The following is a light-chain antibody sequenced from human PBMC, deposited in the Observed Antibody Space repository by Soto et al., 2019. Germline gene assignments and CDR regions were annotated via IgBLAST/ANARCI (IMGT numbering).Light chain of an antibody. CDR2: DVS. CDR1: SSDVGGYNY. V-gene: IGLV2-14*01. J-gene: IGLJ1*01. CDR3: SSYTSSRTPCV. Sequence: QSALTQPASVSGSPGQSITISCTGTSSDVGGYNYVSWYQQHPGKAPKLMIYDVSNRPSGVSNRFSGSKSGNTASLTISGLQAEDADDYQCSSYTSSRTPCVFGTGTKV.